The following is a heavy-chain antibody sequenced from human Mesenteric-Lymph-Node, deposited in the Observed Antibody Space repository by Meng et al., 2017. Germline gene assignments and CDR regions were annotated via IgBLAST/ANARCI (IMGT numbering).Heavy chain of an antibody. CDR1: GGSISTYY. Sequence: VQLPESGPGLVKPSETLSLTCPVSGGSISTYYWSWIRQPPGKGLEWIGNNYYSGSTNYNPSLASRVTISVDSSKNQFSLKLSSVTAADTAVYYCARHQNGGTYPLDYWGQGTLVTVSS. J-gene: IGHJ4*02. CDR2: NYYSGST. D-gene: IGHD3-16*02. V-gene: IGHV4-59*08. CDR3: ARHQNGGTYPLDY.